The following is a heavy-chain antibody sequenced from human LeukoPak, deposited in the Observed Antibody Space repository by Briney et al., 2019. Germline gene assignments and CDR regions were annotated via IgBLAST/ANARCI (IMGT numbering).Heavy chain of an antibody. J-gene: IGHJ4*02. V-gene: IGHV3-30*02. CDR3: ARGEGSGIGDY. CDR1: GFTFTTYG. Sequence: LAGGSLRLSCVVSGFTFTTYGMHWVRQAPGKGLEWVAFIRSDGNNKYYADSVKGRFTISRDNSKNTLFLQMNSLRAEDTAVYCCARGEGSGIGDYWGQGTLVTVSS. D-gene: IGHD3-10*01. CDR2: IRSDGNNK.